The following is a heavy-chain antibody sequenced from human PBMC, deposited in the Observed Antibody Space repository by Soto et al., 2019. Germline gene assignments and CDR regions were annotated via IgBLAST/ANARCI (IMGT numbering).Heavy chain of an antibody. CDR3: AKNRLAYAPGGWRYHPFDD. J-gene: IGHJ4*02. CDR1: GFTFSNYV. D-gene: IGHD2-8*02. V-gene: IGHV3-23*01. CDR2: ISATGSST. Sequence: EVQLLESGGGLVQPGGSLRLSCAASGFTFSNYVMTWVRQAPEKGLEWVSAISATGSSTSYADSVKGRFTISRDNSKNTLFLQVNSLRAEDTALYYCAKNRLAYAPGGWRYHPFDDWGQGTLVTVSS.